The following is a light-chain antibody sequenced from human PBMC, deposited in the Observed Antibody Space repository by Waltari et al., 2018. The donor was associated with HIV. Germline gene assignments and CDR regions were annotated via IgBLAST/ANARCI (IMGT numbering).Light chain of an antibody. V-gene: IGLV2-8*01. Sequence: QSALTQPPSASGPPGQSVTISCTGTSNAVGGYDFVSWYQLRPGTVPKLIIFEVTKRPSGVAVRFSGSNSGNTASLTVSGLQNDDEADYYCSSYAANNTFVIFGGGTKLTVL. J-gene: IGLJ2*01. CDR1: SNAVGGYDF. CDR3: SSYAANNTFVI. CDR2: EVT.